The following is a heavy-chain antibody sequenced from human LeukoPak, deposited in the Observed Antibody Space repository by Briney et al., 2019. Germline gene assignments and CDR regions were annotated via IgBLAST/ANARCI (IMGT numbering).Heavy chain of an antibody. D-gene: IGHD6-13*01. J-gene: IGHJ4*02. CDR1: GFTFNNYA. CDR2: ITGSGAYT. V-gene: IGHV3-21*01. Sequence: GGSLRLSCTASGFTFNNYAMTWVRQAPGKGLEWVSAITGSGAYTNYADSVKGRFTISRDNAKNSLYLQMNSLRADDTAVYYCARVAEAAAFDYWGQGTLVTVSS. CDR3: ARVAEAAAFDY.